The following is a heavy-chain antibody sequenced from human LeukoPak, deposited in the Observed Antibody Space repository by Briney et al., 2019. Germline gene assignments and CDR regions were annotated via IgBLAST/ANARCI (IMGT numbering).Heavy chain of an antibody. CDR2: ISSNGGST. CDR3: ARALLGGYSYDY. D-gene: IGHD5-18*01. V-gene: IGHV3-64*01. Sequence: GGSLRLSCAASGFTFSSYAMHWVRQAPGKGLEYVSAISSNGGSTYYANTVKGRFTISRDNSKNTLYLQMGSLRAEDMAVYYCARALLGGYSYDYWGQGTLVTVSS. CDR1: GFTFSSYA. J-gene: IGHJ4*02.